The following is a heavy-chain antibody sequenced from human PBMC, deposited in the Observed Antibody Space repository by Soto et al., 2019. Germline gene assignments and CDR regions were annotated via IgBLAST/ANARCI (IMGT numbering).Heavy chain of an antibody. D-gene: IGHD3-10*01. CDR3: AKDYTQGPFGGASGDAFDI. CDR1: GFTFSSYA. Sequence: GGSLRLSCAASGFTFSSYAMSWVRQAPGKGLEWVSAISGSGGSTYYADSVKGRFTISRDNSKNELYLQMNSLRAEDTAVYYCAKDYTQGPFGGASGDAFDIWGQGTMVTVSS. J-gene: IGHJ3*02. CDR2: ISGSGGST. V-gene: IGHV3-23*01.